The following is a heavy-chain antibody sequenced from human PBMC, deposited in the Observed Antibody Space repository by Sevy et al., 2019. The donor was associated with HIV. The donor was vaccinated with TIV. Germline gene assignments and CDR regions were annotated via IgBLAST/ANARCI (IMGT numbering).Heavy chain of an antibody. CDR3: ARDVEVTMVRGVISDYYYGMDV. V-gene: IGHV3-21*01. Sequence: GGSLRLSCAASGFTFSSYSMNWVRQAPGKGLEWVSSISSSSSYIYYADSVKGRFTISRDNAKNSLYLQMNSLRAEDTAVYYCARDVEVTMVRGVISDYYYGMDVWGQGTTVTVSS. D-gene: IGHD3-10*01. J-gene: IGHJ6*02. CDR1: GFTFSSYS. CDR2: ISSSSSYI.